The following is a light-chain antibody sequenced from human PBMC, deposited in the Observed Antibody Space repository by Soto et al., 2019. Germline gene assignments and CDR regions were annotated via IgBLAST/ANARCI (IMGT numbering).Light chain of an antibody. CDR2: GAY. Sequence: EIVMTQSPATLSVPPGERATLSCRASQSVSSNLAWYQQKPGQAPRLLIYGAYTRATGIPARFSGSGSGTEFTLTISSLQSEDFAVYYCKQYNNWPPTWTFGQGTNV. CDR3: KQYNNWPPTWT. CDR1: QSVSSN. J-gene: IGKJ1*01. V-gene: IGKV3-15*01.